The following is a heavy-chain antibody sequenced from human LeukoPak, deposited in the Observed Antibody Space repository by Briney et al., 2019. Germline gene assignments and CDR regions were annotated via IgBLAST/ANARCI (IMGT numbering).Heavy chain of an antibody. Sequence: PSETLSLTCTVSGGSISSYYWSWIRQPPGKGLEWIGYIYYSGSTNYNPSLKSRVTISVDTSKNQFSLKLSSVTAADTAVYYCARGRRYCSGGSCYRGGLYYYYGMDVWGQGTTVTVSS. CDR3: ARGRRYCSGGSCYRGGLYYYYGMDV. D-gene: IGHD2-15*01. V-gene: IGHV4-59*01. CDR2: IYYSGST. CDR1: GGSISSYY. J-gene: IGHJ6*02.